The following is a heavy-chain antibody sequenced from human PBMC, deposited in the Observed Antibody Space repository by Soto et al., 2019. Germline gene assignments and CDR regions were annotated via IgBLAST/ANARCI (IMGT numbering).Heavy chain of an antibody. D-gene: IGHD3-3*01. J-gene: IGHJ6*03. Sequence: GGSLRLSCAASGFTVSSNYMSWVRQAPGKGLEWVSAIYSGGSTYYADSVKGRFTISRDNSKNTLYLQMNSLRAEDTAVYYCARVYRKIFGVGHYYYYYYMDVWGKGTTVTVSS. CDR1: GFTVSSNY. CDR2: IYSGGST. V-gene: IGHV3-53*01. CDR3: ARVYRKIFGVGHYYYYYYMDV.